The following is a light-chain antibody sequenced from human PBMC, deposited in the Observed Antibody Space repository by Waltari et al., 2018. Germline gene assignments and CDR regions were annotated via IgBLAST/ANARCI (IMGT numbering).Light chain of an antibody. V-gene: IGKV3-11*01. CDR2: DAS. CDR1: QSVSSH. CDR3: QQRRNWPPALT. J-gene: IGKJ4*01. Sequence: ELMLSQSLVTLSLYPGESATLSSSASQSVSSHLTWYQQKPSQAPRLLIYDASNSDTSTPARFRGSGSGTDFTLTISSLEPEDFAVYYCQQRRNWPPALTFGGGTKVE.